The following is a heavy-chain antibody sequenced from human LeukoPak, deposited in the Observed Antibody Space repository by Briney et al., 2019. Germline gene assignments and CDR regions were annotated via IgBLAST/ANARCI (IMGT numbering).Heavy chain of an antibody. CDR1: GFTFSSYW. V-gene: IGHV3-7*01. CDR3: ARERKGY. CDR2: INHNGNVN. J-gene: IGHJ4*02. Sequence: GGSLRLSCAASGFTFSSYWMNWARQAPGKGLEWVASINHNGNVNYYVDSVKGRFTISRDNAKNSLYLQMNSLRAEDTAVYYCARERKGYWGQGTLVTVSS.